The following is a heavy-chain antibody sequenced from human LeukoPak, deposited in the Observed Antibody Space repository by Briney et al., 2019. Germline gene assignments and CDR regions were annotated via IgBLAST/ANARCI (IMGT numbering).Heavy chain of an antibody. Sequence: SVKVSCKASGGTFSSYAISWVRQAPGQGLEWMGGIIPIFGTANYAQKLQGRVTMTTDTSTSTAYMELRSLRSDDTAVYYCARDGGDGYNFGPGYWGQGTLVTVSS. D-gene: IGHD5-24*01. J-gene: IGHJ4*02. V-gene: IGHV1-69*05. CDR3: ARDGGDGYNFGPGY. CDR1: GGTFSSYA. CDR2: IIPIFGTA.